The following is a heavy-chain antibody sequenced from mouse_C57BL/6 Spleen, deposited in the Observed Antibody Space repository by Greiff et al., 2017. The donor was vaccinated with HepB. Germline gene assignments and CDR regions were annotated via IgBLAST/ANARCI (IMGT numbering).Heavy chain of an antibody. J-gene: IGHJ2*01. CDR2: ISSGGDYI. CDR1: GFTFSSYA. Sequence: EVKLMESGEGLVKPGGSLKLSCAASGFTFSSYAMSWVRQTPEKRLEWVAYISSGGDYIYYADTVKGRFTISRDNARNTLYLQMSSLKSEDTAMYYCTRIYYDYGYFDYWGQGTTLTVSS. D-gene: IGHD2-4*01. V-gene: IGHV5-9-1*02. CDR3: TRIYYDYGYFDY.